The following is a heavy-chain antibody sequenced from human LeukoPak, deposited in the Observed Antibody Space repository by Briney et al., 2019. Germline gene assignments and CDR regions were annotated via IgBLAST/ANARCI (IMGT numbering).Heavy chain of an antibody. Sequence: SETLSLTCTVSGASLSSGGNYWSWIRQSPGKGLEWIGSFYDSGTTDYNPSLKGRVTMSIDRSKSQSSLNLNSVAAADTAVYYCARDTRNKWFYYWGQGTLVT. J-gene: IGHJ4*02. CDR2: FYDSGTT. D-gene: IGHD1/OR15-1a*01. CDR3: ARDTRNKWFYY. V-gene: IGHV4-61*08. CDR1: GASLSSGGNY.